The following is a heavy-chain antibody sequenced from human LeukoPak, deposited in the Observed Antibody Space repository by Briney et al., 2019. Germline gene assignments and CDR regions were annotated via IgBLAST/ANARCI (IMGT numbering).Heavy chain of an antibody. Sequence: ASVKVSCKASGYTFTGYYMHWVRQAPGQGLEWMGSINPNSGGTNYAPKLQGRVTMSRDTSISTAYMELSRLRSDDTAVYYCASGYDSSGYLTPNNWFDPWGQGTLVTVSS. J-gene: IGHJ5*02. CDR2: INPNSGGT. CDR3: ASGYDSSGYLTPNNWFDP. D-gene: IGHD3-22*01. CDR1: GYTFTGYY. V-gene: IGHV1-2*02.